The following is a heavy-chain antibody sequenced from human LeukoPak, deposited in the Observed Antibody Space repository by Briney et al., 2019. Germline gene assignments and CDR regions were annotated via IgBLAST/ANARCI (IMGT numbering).Heavy chain of an antibody. CDR2: ITSNEVDK. CDR3: ARRLATTDYLGMDV. Sequence: GGSLRLSCAASGFSFSSHAMHWIRQAPGKGLEYVSAITSNEVDKYYANSVKGRFTISRDNSKNTLYLQMGSLRDVDMGVYYCARRLATTDYLGMDVWGQGTTVTVSS. J-gene: IGHJ6*02. D-gene: IGHD4-11*01. V-gene: IGHV3-64*01. CDR1: GFSFSSHA.